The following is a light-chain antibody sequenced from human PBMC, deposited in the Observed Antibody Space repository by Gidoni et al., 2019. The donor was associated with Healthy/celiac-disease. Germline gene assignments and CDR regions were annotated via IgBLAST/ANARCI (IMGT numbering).Light chain of an antibody. J-gene: IGKJ1*01. Sequence: EIVMTQSPAPLSVSPGERATLSCRASQSVNSNLAWYQQKPGQAPRLLIYGASTRATGIPARFSGSGSGTEFTLTISSLQSEDFAVYYCQQYNNCPGTFGQGTKVEIK. CDR3: QQYNNCPGT. V-gene: IGKV3-15*01. CDR2: GAS. CDR1: QSVNSN.